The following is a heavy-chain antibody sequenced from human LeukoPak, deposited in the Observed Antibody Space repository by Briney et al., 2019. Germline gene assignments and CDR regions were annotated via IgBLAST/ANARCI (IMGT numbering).Heavy chain of an antibody. CDR1: GYSISSGYY. J-gene: IGHJ4*02. CDR2: IYHSGST. D-gene: IGHD3-3*01. Sequence: PSETLSLTCTVSGYSISSGYYWGWIRQPPGQGLEWIGSIYHSGSTYYNPSLKSRVTISVDTSKNQFSLKLSSVTAADTAVYYCARGGGYYPYHFDYWGQGTLVTVSS. V-gene: IGHV4-38-2*02. CDR3: ARGGGYYPYHFDY.